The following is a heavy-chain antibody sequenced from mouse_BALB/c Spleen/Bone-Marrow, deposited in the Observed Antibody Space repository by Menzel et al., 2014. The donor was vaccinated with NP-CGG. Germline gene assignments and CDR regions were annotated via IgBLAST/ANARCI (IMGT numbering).Heavy chain of an antibody. D-gene: IGHD2-1*01. Sequence: DVHLVESGPSLVKPSQTLSLTCSVTGDSITSGYWNWIRKFPGNKLEYMGYISYSGSTYYNPSLKSRISITRDTSKNQYYLQLNSVTTEDTATYYCARYDGNYDWYFDVWGAGTTVTVSS. V-gene: IGHV3-8*02. CDR1: GDSITSGY. CDR2: ISYSGST. J-gene: IGHJ1*01. CDR3: ARYDGNYDWYFDV.